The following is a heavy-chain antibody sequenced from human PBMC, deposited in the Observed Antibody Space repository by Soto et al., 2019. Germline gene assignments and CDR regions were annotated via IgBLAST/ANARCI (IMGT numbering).Heavy chain of an antibody. D-gene: IGHD3-3*01. CDR1: DGSFIGYY. CDR2: INHSGST. Sequence: PSETLSLTCGVYDGSFIGYYWSWIRQPPGKGLGWIGEINHSGSTNYNPSLKSRVTISVDTSKNQFSLKLSSVTAADTAVYYCARDLGYYDFWSGYSHNWFDPWGQGTLVTVSS. CDR3: ARDLGYYDFWSGYSHNWFDP. V-gene: IGHV4-34*01. J-gene: IGHJ5*02.